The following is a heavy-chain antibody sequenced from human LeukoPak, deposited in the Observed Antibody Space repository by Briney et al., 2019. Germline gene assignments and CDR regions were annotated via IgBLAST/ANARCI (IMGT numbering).Heavy chain of an antibody. V-gene: IGHV3-30*04. J-gene: IGHJ4*02. CDR2: ISYDGSNK. CDR1: GFTFSSYA. CDR3: ARGRSSGYFDY. Sequence: GSLRLSCAASGFTFSSYAMHWVRQAPGKGLEWEAVISYDGSNKYYADSVKGRFTISRDNSKNTLYLQMNSLRAEDTAVYYCARGRSSGYFDYWGQGTLVTVSS. D-gene: IGHD6-19*01.